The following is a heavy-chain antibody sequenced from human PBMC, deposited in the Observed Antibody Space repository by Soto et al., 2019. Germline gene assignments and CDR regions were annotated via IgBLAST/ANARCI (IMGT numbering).Heavy chain of an antibody. Sequence: SETLSLTCTVSGGSISSYYWSWIRQPPGKGLEWIGYIYYSGSTDYNPSLKSRVNISVDTSKNQFSLKLSSVTAADTAFYYFAKLHCIPNNCVPLDPWGQGTLVTVSS. CDR2: IYYSGST. CDR3: AKLHCIPNNCVPLDP. V-gene: IGHV4-59*04. J-gene: IGHJ5*02. CDR1: GGSISSYY. D-gene: IGHD1-1*01.